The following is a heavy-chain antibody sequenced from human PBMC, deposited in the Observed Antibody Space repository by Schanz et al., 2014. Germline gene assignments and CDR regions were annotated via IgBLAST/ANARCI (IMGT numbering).Heavy chain of an antibody. D-gene: IGHD6-19*01. CDR2: IGGSDGNT. V-gene: IGHV1-18*01. J-gene: IGHJ4*02. Sequence: QVQLVQSGGEVKTPGASVKVSCKASGYTFTRSGISWVRQAPGQGLEWMGWIGGSDGNTNFAQKFQGRVTMTTDTSTSTVYMELSSLRSEDTAVYYCVRTSRYSSGWYFDYWGQGTLVTVSS. CDR1: GYTFTRSG. CDR3: VRTSRYSSGWYFDY.